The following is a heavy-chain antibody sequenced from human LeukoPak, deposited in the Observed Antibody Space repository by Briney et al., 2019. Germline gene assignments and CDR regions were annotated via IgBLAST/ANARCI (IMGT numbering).Heavy chain of an antibody. Sequence: SETLSLTCTVSGGSITSSSYYWGWIRQPPGKGLEWIGSIYYSGSTHYSPSLKSRVTISVDMSKNQFSLKLSSVTAADAAIYYCARDASRIQLWPLWGQGTLVTVSS. CDR2: IYYSGST. CDR1: GGSITSSSYY. V-gene: IGHV4-39*07. D-gene: IGHD5-18*01. CDR3: ARDASRIQLWPL. J-gene: IGHJ4*02.